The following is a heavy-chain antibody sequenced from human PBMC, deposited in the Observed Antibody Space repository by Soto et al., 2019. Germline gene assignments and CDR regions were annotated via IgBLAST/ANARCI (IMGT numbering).Heavy chain of an antibody. J-gene: IGHJ3*02. Sequence: SVKVSCKXSVGTFSSYAISWVRQAPGQGLEWMGGIIPIFGTANYAQKFQGRVTITADEYTSTAYMELSSLRSEDTAVYYCAREAAAGIRAFDIWGQGTMVTVSS. D-gene: IGHD6-13*01. CDR2: IIPIFGTA. V-gene: IGHV1-69*13. CDR3: AREAAAGIRAFDI. CDR1: VGTFSSYA.